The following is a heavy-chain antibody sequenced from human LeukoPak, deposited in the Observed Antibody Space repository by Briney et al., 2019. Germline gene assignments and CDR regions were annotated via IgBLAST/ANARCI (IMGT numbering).Heavy chain of an antibody. D-gene: IGHD6-13*01. CDR1: GYSISSGYY. CDR3: ARVYYSRSYDYWYFDL. J-gene: IGHJ2*01. V-gene: IGHV4-38-2*02. CDR2: IYHSGST. Sequence: SETLSPTCTVSGYSISSGYYWGWIRQPPGKGLEWIGSIYHSGSTYYNPSLKSRVTISVDTSKNQFSLKLSSVTAADTAVYYCARVYYSRSYDYWYFDLWGRGTLVTVSS.